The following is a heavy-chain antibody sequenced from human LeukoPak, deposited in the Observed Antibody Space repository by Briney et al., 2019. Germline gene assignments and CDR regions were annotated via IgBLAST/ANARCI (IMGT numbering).Heavy chain of an antibody. CDR2: ISAYNGNT. J-gene: IGHJ4*02. CDR3: ARDWKTYYYDSSGHYYGY. V-gene: IGHV1-18*01. Sequence: ASVKVSCKASGYTFTSYGISWVRQAPGQGLEWMGWISAYNGNTNYAQKLQGRVTMTTDTSTSTAYMELRSLRSDDTAVYYCARDWKTYYYDSSGHYYGYWGQGTLVTVSS. CDR1: GYTFTSYG. D-gene: IGHD3-22*01.